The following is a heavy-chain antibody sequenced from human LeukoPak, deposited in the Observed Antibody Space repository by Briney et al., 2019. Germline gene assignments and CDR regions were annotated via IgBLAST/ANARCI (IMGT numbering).Heavy chain of an antibody. D-gene: IGHD4-17*01. V-gene: IGHV4-39*07. CDR3: ARVGATVTTFDY. CDR2: IYYSGST. CDR1: GGSISSSSYY. Sequence: SETLSLTCTVSGGSISSSSYYWGWIRQPPGKGLEWIGSIYYSGSTYYNPSLKSRVTISVDTSKNQFSLKLSSVTAADTAVYYCARVGATVTTFDYWGQGTLVTVSS. J-gene: IGHJ4*02.